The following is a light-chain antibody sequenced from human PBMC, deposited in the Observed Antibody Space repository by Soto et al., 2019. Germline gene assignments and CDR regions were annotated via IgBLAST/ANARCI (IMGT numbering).Light chain of an antibody. V-gene: IGKV3-20*01. CDR1: QSISSNY. CDR2: GAS. J-gene: IGKJ1*01. CDR3: QQYGSSPRT. Sequence: EIVLTQSPGTLSMSPGERDTLSCRASQSISSNYLAWYQQKPGQAPRLLIYGASSRATGIPDRFSGSGSGTDFTLTISRLEADDFAVYYCQQYGSSPRTFGQGTKVEFK.